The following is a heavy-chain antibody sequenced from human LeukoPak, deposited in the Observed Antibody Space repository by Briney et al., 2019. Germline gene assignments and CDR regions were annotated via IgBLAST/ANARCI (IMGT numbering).Heavy chain of an antibody. CDR1: GGSFSGYY. V-gene: IGHV4-59*01. J-gene: IGHJ4*02. CDR2: IYYSGST. Sequence: SETLSLTCAVYGGSFSGYYWSWIRQPPGKGLEWIGYIYYSGSTNYNPSLKSRVTISVDTSKNQFSLKLSSVTAADTAVYYCARVVGYGTYYFDYWGQGTLVTVSS. CDR3: ARVVGYGTYYFDY. D-gene: IGHD5-12*01.